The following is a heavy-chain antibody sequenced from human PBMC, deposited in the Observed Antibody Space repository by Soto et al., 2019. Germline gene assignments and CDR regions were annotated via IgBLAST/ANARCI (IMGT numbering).Heavy chain of an antibody. CDR1: SGSISSYY. Sequence: PSETLSLTCTVSSGSISSYYWSWIRQPPGKGLEWIGYIHYSGSTYYNPSLKSRVTISADTSQNQFSLDLTSVTAADTAVYYCARHGMDYYDSSGYYYSPYYFDYWGQGTLVTVSS. CDR2: IHYSGST. V-gene: IGHV4-59*08. CDR3: ARHGMDYYDSSGYYYSPYYFDY. J-gene: IGHJ4*02. D-gene: IGHD3-22*01.